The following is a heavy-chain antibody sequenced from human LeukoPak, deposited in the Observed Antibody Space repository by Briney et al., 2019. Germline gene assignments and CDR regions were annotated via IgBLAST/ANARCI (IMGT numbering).Heavy chain of an antibody. V-gene: IGHV1-69*06. D-gene: IGHD4-11*01. J-gene: IGHJ4*02. Sequence: GASVKVSCKASGGTFSSYAISWVRQAPGQGLEWMGGIIPIFGTANYAQKFQGRVTMTEDTSTDTAYMELSSLRSEDTAVYYCATLRPDYSNYNWGQGTLVTVSS. CDR3: ATLRPDYSNYN. CDR1: GGTFSSYA. CDR2: IIPIFGTA.